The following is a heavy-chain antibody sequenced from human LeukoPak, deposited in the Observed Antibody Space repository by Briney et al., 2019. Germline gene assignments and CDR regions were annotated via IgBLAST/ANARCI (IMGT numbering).Heavy chain of an antibody. CDR1: GGSISSGGYY. CDR3: ARTYDSSGYSGFDP. CDR2: IYYSGST. J-gene: IGHJ5*02. Sequence: SQSLSLTCTVSGGSISSGGYYWSWIRQHPGKGLEWIGYIYYSGSTYYNPSLKSRVTISVDTSKNQFSLKLSSVTAADTAVYYCARTYDSSGYSGFDPWGQGTLVTVSS. V-gene: IGHV4-31*03. D-gene: IGHD3-22*01.